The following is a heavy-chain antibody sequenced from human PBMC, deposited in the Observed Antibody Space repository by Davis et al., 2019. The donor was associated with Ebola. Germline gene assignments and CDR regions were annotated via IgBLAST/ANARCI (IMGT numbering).Heavy chain of an antibody. J-gene: IGHJ4*02. CDR1: GFTFSSYA. V-gene: IGHV3-23*01. CDR3: AKELDMVGYCDY. Sequence: PGGSLRLSCAASGFTFSSYAMSWVRQAPGKGLEWVSAISGSGGSTYYADSVKGRFNISRDNSKNTLYLQMNSLRAEYTAVYYCAKELDMVGYCDYWGQGTLVTVSS. D-gene: IGHD2-2*03. CDR2: ISGSGGST.